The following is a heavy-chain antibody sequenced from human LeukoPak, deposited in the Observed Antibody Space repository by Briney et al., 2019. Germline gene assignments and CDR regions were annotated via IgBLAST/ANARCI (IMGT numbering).Heavy chain of an antibody. Sequence: PGGSLRLSCAASGFTVSSNYMSWVRQAPGKGLEWISYITDDSNTMYYVDSVKGRFTISRDNTKNSLYLQMNSLRAEDTAVYYCVARGGWARFDYWGQGTLVTVSS. V-gene: IGHV3-48*04. CDR3: VARGGWARFDY. D-gene: IGHD6-19*01. J-gene: IGHJ4*02. CDR1: GFTVSSNY. CDR2: ITDDSNTM.